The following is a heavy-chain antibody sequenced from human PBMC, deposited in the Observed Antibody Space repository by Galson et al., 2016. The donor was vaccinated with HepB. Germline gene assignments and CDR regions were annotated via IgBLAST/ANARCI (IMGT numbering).Heavy chain of an antibody. Sequence: ETLSLTCAVSGGSISSTNWWTWVRQPPGKGLEWIGEIYPSGSTNYNPSLQSRLTLSVDTSKNQFSLKLSSVTAADTAVYYCAREYGSGKSAFDIWGQGTMVTVSS. CDR2: IYPSGST. V-gene: IGHV4-4*02. J-gene: IGHJ3*02. D-gene: IGHD3-10*01. CDR1: GGSISSTNW. CDR3: AREYGSGKSAFDI.